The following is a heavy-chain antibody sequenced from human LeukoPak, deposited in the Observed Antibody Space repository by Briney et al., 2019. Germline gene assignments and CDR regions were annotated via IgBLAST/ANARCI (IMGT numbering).Heavy chain of an antibody. V-gene: IGHV1-69*13. CDR2: IIPIFGRA. CDR3: ARGVYYDIFTGYPHPFDS. D-gene: IGHD3-9*01. CDR1: GGTFSIYA. Sequence: SVTVSFKASGGTFSIYAISWVRQAPGQGREWMGGIIPIFGRANYAQKFQGRVTITSDESTTTAYMDLISLRSEDTAVYYRARGVYYDIFTGYPHPFDSCGPGTLVSVSS. J-gene: IGHJ4*02.